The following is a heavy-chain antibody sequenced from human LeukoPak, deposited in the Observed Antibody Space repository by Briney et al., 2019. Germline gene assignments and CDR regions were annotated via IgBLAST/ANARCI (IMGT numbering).Heavy chain of an antibody. D-gene: IGHD3-22*01. J-gene: IGHJ2*01. Sequence: ASVKVSCKASGYTFTTHYMHWVRQAPGQGLEWMGIINPSGGSTSYAQKFQGRVTMTRDMSTSTVYMDLSSLRSEDTAVYYCARGGVYDSSAFDLWGRGTLVTVSS. CDR3: ARGGVYDSSAFDL. V-gene: IGHV1-46*01. CDR1: GYTFTTHY. CDR2: INPSGGST.